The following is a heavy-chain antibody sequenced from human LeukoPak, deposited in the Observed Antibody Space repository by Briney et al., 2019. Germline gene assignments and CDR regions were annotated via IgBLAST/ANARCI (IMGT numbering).Heavy chain of an antibody. CDR2: IYHSGST. CDR1: GYSISSDCY. J-gene: IGHJ4*02. Sequence: PSETLSLTCAVSGYSISSDCYWGWIRQPPGKGLEWIGSIYHSGSTSYNPSLKSRVTISVDTSKNQFSLKLTSVTAADSAVYYCARNATYPSDSWGQGTLVTVSS. V-gene: IGHV4-38-2*01. CDR3: ARNATYPSDS.